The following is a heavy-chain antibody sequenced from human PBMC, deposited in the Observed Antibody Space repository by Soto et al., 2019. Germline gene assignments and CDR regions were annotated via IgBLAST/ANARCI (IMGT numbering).Heavy chain of an antibody. D-gene: IGHD5-12*01. CDR2: ISGYNGKG. J-gene: IGHJ6*02. CDR3: ARVYEGYGPYYYYGMDV. V-gene: IGHV1-18*01. Sequence: ASVKVSCKASGYTFKSYGISWVRQAPGQGLEWMGWISGYNGKGNYAQRLQGRVTMTTDTSTSTAYMEVRSLRSDDTAVYYCARVYEGYGPYYYYGMDVWGQGTTVTVSS. CDR1: GYTFKSYG.